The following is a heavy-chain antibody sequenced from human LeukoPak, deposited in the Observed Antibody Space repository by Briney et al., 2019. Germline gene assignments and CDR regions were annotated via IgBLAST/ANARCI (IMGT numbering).Heavy chain of an antibody. D-gene: IGHD1-14*01. CDR3: ARPPIDGSIDGFEI. CDR1: GYTFTDYF. CDR2: INPKSGGT. Sequence: VASVKVSCKASGYTFTDYFMHRVRQAPGQGLEWMGWINPKSGGTNYVQRFQGRVTMTRDTSITTAYMELSRLRSDDTAVYYCARPPIDGSIDGFEIWGQGTMVTVSS. J-gene: IGHJ3*02. V-gene: IGHV1-2*02.